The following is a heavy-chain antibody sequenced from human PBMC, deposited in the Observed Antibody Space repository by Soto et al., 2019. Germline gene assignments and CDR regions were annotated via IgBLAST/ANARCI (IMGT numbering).Heavy chain of an antibody. Sequence: TLETLSLTCTVSGGSISSYYWSWIRQPPGKGLEWIGYIYFSGSTYYNPSLKSRVTKSVDTSKNQFSLKLSSVTAAYTAVYYCAREIGGDYYMDVWGKGTTVTVSS. V-gene: IGHV4-59*06. D-gene: IGHD3-10*01. CDR1: GGSISSYY. J-gene: IGHJ6*03. CDR2: IYFSGST. CDR3: AREIGGDYYMDV.